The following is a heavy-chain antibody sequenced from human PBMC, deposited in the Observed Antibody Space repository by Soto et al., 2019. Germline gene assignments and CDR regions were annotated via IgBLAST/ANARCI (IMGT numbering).Heavy chain of an antibody. J-gene: IGHJ6*02. D-gene: IGHD2-21*02. CDR1: AFSLSTGGVG. CDR2: IYWDDDK. CDR3: IQSRCGGDCLQSYASYYYYGMEV. Sequence: SGPTLVNPTQTVALTCTFSAFSLSTGGVGVGWIRQPPGKALEWLALIYWDDDKRYSPSLRSRLTITKDTSKNQVVLTMTNMDPVDTATYYCIQSRCGGDCLQSYASYYYYGMEVWGQGTMVTVSS. V-gene: IGHV2-5*02.